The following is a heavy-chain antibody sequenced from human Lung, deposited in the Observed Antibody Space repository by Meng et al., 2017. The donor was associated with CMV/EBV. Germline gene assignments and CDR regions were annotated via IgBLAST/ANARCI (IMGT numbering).Heavy chain of an antibody. D-gene: IGHD1-7*01. CDR1: GYTFTNYG. J-gene: IGHJ4*02. CDR2: FDPEDGET. V-gene: IGHV1-24*01. Sequence: QAQLVESGGEVKKPGASVKVSCKASGYTFTNYGITWVRQAPGQGLEWMGGFDPEDGETIYAQKFQGRVTMTEDTSTDTAYMELSSLRSEDTAVYYCAGAGTTGNFDYWGQGTLVTVS. CDR3: AGAGTTGNFDY.